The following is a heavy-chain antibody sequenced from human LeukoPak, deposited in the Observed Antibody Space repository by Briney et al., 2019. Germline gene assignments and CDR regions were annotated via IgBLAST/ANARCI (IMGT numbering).Heavy chain of an antibody. V-gene: IGHV3-13*01. CDR2: IGTAGDT. Sequence: PGGSLRLSCAASGFTFSSYDMHWVRQATGKGLEWVSAIGTAGDTYYPGSVKGRFTISRENAKNSLYLQMNSLRAGDTAVYYCARAGGVDPLDPHGAFDIWGQGTMVTVSS. J-gene: IGHJ3*02. D-gene: IGHD3-16*01. CDR3: ARAGGVDPLDPHGAFDI. CDR1: GFTFSSYD.